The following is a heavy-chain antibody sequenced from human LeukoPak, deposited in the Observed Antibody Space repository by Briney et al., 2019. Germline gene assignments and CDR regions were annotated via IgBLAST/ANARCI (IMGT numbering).Heavy chain of an antibody. CDR3: ARGYGSGSYYTGH. D-gene: IGHD3-10*01. J-gene: IGHJ1*01. V-gene: IGHV1-18*01. CDR1: GYTFTSYG. Sequence: SVEVSCKASGYTFTSYGISWVRQAPGQGLEWMGWISAYNGNTNYAQKFQGRVTMTRDTSISTAYMELSRLRSDDTAVYYCARGYGSGSYYTGHWGQGTLVTVSS. CDR2: ISAYNGNT.